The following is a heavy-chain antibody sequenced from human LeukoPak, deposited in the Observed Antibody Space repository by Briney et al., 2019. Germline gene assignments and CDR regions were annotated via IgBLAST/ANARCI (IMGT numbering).Heavy chain of an antibody. CDR3: TTPRDGYDRV. V-gene: IGHV3-15*07. D-gene: IGHD5-24*01. CDR2: IKRFNNGGTI. J-gene: IGHJ4*02. CDR1: GFTFSTAW. Sequence: PGGSLRLACAASGFTFSTAWMIWVRQAPGKGLEWVGRIKRFNNGGTIDYSARVKGRFTISRDDSKNTLYLQMNNLKNEYTAICFCTTPRDGYDRVGGQGTLVTVSS.